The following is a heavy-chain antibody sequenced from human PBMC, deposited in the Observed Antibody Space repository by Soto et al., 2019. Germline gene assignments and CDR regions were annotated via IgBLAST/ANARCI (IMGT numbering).Heavy chain of an antibody. J-gene: IGHJ4*02. CDR1: GGSIRSYY. CDR2: TYNGGST. V-gene: IGHV4-59*01. D-gene: IGHD6-13*01. Sequence: SETLSLTCTVSGGSIRSYYWSWIRQPPGKGLEWIGYTYNGGSTNYNPSLKSRVTISIDTPKNQFSLNLRSVTAADTAVYYCARYWDWEKQLGGFDSCGQVNLVTVSS. CDR3: ARYWDWEKQLGGFDS.